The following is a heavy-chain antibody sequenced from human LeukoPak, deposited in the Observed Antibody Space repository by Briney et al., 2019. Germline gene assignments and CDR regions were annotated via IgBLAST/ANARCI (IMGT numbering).Heavy chain of an antibody. CDR2: IRYDGSSE. J-gene: IGHJ4*02. CDR3: AKDLTPFGY. Sequence: GGSLRLSCAASGFTFSSYGMHWVGQAPGRGLEWVAFIRYDGSSEYYADSVKGRFTISRDNAKKTLYLQMNSLRGEDTAVYYCAKDLTPFGYWGQGTLVTVSS. V-gene: IGHV3-30*02. CDR1: GFTFSSYG.